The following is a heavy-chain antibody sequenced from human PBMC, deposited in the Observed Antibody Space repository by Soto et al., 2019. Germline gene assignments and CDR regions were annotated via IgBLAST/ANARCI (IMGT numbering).Heavy chain of an antibody. CDR3: QFDCSSTSCPYNWFDP. Sequence: ASVKVSCKASGGTFSSYTISWVRQAPGQGLEWMGRIIPILGIANYAQKFQGRVTITADKSTSTAYMELSSLRSEDTAVYYCQFDCSSTSCPYNWFDPWGQGTLVTVSS. J-gene: IGHJ5*02. D-gene: IGHD2-2*01. CDR1: GGTFSSYT. V-gene: IGHV1-69*02. CDR2: IIPILGIA.